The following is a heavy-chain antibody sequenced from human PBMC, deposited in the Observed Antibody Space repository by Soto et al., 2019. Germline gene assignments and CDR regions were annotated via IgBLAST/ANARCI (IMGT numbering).Heavy chain of an antibody. CDR2: IHHGGST. Sequence: NPSETLSLTCDVSRGSVSNNNWWSWVRQSPGEGLEWIGEIHHGGSTNYNPSLKSRVTISVDKSKNQFFLKVNSVTAADTAVYYCTKNSAYALDYWGRGVLVTVS. V-gene: IGHV4-4*02. J-gene: IGHJ4*02. CDR3: TKNSAYALDY. CDR1: RGSVSNNNW. D-gene: IGHD5-12*01.